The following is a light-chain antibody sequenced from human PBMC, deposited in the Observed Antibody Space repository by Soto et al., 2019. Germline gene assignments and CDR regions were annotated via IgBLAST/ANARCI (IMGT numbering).Light chain of an antibody. CDR3: QQYNSYPWT. CDR1: QSVSSNF. CDR2: GAS. J-gene: IGKJ1*01. V-gene: IGKV3-20*01. Sequence: ENVLTQSPGTLSLSPGERATLSCRASQSVSSNFLAWYQQKPGQAPRLLIYGASNRATGIPDRFSGSGSGTDFTLTISRLEPEDFATYYCQQYNSYPWTFGQGTKVDVK.